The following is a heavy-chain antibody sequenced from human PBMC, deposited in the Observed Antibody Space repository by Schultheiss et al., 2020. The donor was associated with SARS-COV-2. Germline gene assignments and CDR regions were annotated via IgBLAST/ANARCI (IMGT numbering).Heavy chain of an antibody. J-gene: IGHJ6*02. CDR3: ARVGVGGNSYYYYGMDV. V-gene: IGHV3-30*04. CDR1: GFTFSSYA. D-gene: IGHD4-23*01. CDR2: ISYDGSNK. Sequence: GGSLRLSCAASGFTFSSYAMYWVRQAPGKGLEWVAVISYDGSNKYYADSVKGRFTISRDNSKNTLYLQMNSLRAEDTAVYYCARVGVGGNSYYYYGMDVWGQGTTVTVSS.